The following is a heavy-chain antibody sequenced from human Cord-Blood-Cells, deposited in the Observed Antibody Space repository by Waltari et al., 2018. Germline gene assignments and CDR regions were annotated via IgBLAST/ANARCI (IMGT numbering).Heavy chain of an antibody. D-gene: IGHD4-17*01. V-gene: IGHV3-74*01. CDR3: ARVPYGDYVDY. CDR2: INSDGSST. J-gene: IGHJ4*02. CDR1: GFTFRSYW. Sequence: EVQLVESGGGLVQPGGSLRLPCAASGFTFRSYWMHWVRQAPGKGLVWVSRINSDGSSTSYADSVKGRFTISRDNAKNTLYLQVNSLRAEDTAVYYCARVPYGDYVDYWGQGTLVTVSS.